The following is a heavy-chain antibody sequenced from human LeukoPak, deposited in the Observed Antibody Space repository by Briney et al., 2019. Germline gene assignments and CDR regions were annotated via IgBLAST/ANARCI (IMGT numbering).Heavy chain of an antibody. D-gene: IGHD3-10*01. J-gene: IGHJ4*02. V-gene: IGHV3-30*01. CDR3: AILRPGNYYGSGRLDYYFDY. Sequence: PGRSLRLSCAASGFTFSTYAMHWVRQAPGKGLEWVAVISYDGGSNKYYVDSVKGRFTISRDNSKNTLYLQMNSLRAEDTAVYYCAILRPGNYYGSGRLDYYFDYWGQGTLVTVSS. CDR2: ISYDGGSNK. CDR1: GFTFSTYA.